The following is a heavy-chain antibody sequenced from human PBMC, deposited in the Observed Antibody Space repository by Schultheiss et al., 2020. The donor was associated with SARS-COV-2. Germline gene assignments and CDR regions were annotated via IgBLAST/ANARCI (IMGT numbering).Heavy chain of an antibody. J-gene: IGHJ5*02. Sequence: ASVKVSCKASGGTFSSYAISWVRQAPGQGLEWMGGINPNSGGTNYAQKFQGRVTMTRDTSISTAYMELSRLRSDDTAVYYCASSQGWFDPWGQGTLVTVSS. V-gene: IGHV1-2*02. CDR2: INPNSGGT. CDR3: ASSQGWFDP. CDR1: GGTFSSYA.